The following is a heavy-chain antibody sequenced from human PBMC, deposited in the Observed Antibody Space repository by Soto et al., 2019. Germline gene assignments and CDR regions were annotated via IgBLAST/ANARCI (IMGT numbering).Heavy chain of an antibody. CDR2: IYSGGST. CDR1: GFIFSAYW. CDR3: ARGLYSGWHYFDY. J-gene: IGHJ4*02. V-gene: IGHV3-66*01. D-gene: IGHD5-12*01. Sequence: PGGSLRLSCAGSGFIFSAYWMSWVRQAPGKGLEWVSVIYSGGSTYYADSVKGRFTISRDNSKNTLYLQMNSLRAEDTVVYYCARGLYSGWHYFDYWGQGTLVTVSS.